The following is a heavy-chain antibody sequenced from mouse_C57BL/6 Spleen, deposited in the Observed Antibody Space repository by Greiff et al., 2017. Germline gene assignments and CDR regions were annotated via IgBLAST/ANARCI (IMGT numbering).Heavy chain of an antibody. J-gene: IGHJ4*01. CDR3: ARRAGIYYYGSSYLHAMDY. D-gene: IGHD1-1*01. CDR1: GYTFTDYN. V-gene: IGHV1-18*01. CDR2: INPNNGGT. Sequence: EVQLQQSGPELVKPGASVKIPCKASGYTFTDYNMDWVKQSHGKSLEWIGDINPNNGGTIYNQKFKGKATLTVDKSSSTAYMELRSLTSEDTAVYYCARRAGIYYYGSSYLHAMDYWGQGTSVTVSS.